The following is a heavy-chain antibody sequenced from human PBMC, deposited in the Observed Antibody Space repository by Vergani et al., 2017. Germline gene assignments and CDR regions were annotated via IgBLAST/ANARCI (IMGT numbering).Heavy chain of an antibody. V-gene: IGHV7-4-1*01. CDR3: ARAKRGRLAVGATDS. J-gene: IGHJ4*02. CDR1: GYIFNNYD. CDR2: INPTTGNP. Sequence: QVQLVQSGAEVKKPGAAVKVSCKASGYIFNNYDINWVRQAPGQGLEWMGWINPTTGNPTYARAFTGRFVFSLDTSISTAYLQIGSLKAEDTAVYFCARAKRGRLAVGATDSWGQGTLLTVSS. D-gene: IGHD6-19*01.